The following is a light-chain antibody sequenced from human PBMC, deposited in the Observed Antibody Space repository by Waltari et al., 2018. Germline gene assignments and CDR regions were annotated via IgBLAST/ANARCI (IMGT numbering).Light chain of an antibody. J-gene: IGKJ1*01. Sequence: DIQMTQSPSTLSASVGDRVTITCGASQNINIWLAWYQQEPGKAPKLLIYDAANLETGVPSRFSGSGSGTDFVFTISRLQPEDIATYYCQHYDGVPPWTFGQGTRVDFK. CDR3: QHYDGVPPWT. V-gene: IGKV1-33*01. CDR2: DAA. CDR1: QNINIW.